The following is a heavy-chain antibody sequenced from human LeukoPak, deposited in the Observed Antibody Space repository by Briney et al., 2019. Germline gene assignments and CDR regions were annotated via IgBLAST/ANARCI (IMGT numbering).Heavy chain of an antibody. Sequence: SETLSLTCTVSGGSLSSYYWSWIRQPPGKGLEWIGYIYYSGSTNYNPSLKSRVTISVDTSKNQFSLKLSSVTAADTAVYYCARHNGDLWYYYYGMDVWGQGTTVTVSS. CDR2: IYYSGST. CDR1: GGSLSSYY. D-gene: IGHD2-8*01. J-gene: IGHJ6*02. CDR3: ARHNGDLWYYYYGMDV. V-gene: IGHV4-59*08.